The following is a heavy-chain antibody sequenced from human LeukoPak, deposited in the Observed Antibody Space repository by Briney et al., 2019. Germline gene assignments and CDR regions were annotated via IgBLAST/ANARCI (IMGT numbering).Heavy chain of an antibody. CDR1: GFTFSSYA. V-gene: IGHV3-23*01. Sequence: PGGSLRLSCAASGFTFSSYAMSWVRQAPGKGLEWVSAISGSGGSTYYADSVKGRFTISRDNSKNTLYLQMNSLRAEDTAVYYCAKDLLYDSSGYDVYYYGMDVWGQGTTVTVSS. CDR2: ISGSGGST. CDR3: AKDLLYDSSGYDVYYYGMDV. J-gene: IGHJ6*02. D-gene: IGHD3-22*01.